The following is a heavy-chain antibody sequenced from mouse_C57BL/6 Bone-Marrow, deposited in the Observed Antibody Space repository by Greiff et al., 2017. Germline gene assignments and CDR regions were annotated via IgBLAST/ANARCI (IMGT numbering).Heavy chain of an antibody. CDR1: GYTFTTYP. V-gene: IGHV1-47*01. CDR2: FHPYNDDT. D-gene: IGHD1-1*01. CDR3: ARRGYGSFYAMDY. J-gene: IGHJ4*01. Sequence: VQRVESGAELVKPGASVKMSCKASGYTFTTYPIEWMKQNHGKSLEWIGNFHPYNDDTKYNEKFKGKATLTVEKSSSTVYLELSRLTSDDSAVYYCARRGYGSFYAMDYWGQGTSVTVSS.